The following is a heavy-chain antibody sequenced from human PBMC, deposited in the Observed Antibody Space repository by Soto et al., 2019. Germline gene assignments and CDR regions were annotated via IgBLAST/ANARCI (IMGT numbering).Heavy chain of an antibody. J-gene: IGHJ4*02. CDR1: GYNFNQYY. Sequence: QVQLMQSGAEVRKPGASVRLSCETSGYNFNQYYIHWVRQAPGQGLEWMGIINLRGGTTEYAHKFRARVTVTGDTSTRTAYMELRSLRSDDTAIYFCARGPDDSDVPRWDYWGQGNLVTVSS. V-gene: IGHV1-46*02. D-gene: IGHD4-17*01. CDR3: ARGPDDSDVPRWDY. CDR2: INLRGGTT.